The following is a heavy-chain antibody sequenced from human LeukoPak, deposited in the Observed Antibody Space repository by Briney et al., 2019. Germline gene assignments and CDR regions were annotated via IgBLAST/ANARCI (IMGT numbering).Heavy chain of an antibody. CDR3: ARDDDGIYGTDV. Sequence: QPGGSLRLSCAASGFTFSSYEMNWVRQAPGKGLEWVSYISSSGSTIYYADSVKGRFTISRDNAKNSLYLQMNSLRAEDTAVYYCARDDDGIYGTDVWGQGTTVTVSS. J-gene: IGHJ6*02. CDR1: GFTFSSYE. CDR2: ISSSGSTI. V-gene: IGHV3-48*03.